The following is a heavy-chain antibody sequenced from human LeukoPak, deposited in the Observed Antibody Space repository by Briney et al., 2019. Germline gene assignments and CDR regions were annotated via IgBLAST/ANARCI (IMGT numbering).Heavy chain of an antibody. CDR1: GYTFTSYG. D-gene: IGHD3-3*01. CDR2: ISAYNGNT. CDR3: ARAGFYDFWSGYFSGTEYYYYMDV. Sequence: ASVKVSCKASGYTFTSYGISWVRQAPGQGLEWMGWISAYNGNTNYAQKLQGRVTMTTDTSTSTAYMELRSLRSDDTAVYYCARAGFYDFWSGYFSGTEYYYYMDVWGKGTTVTVSS. J-gene: IGHJ6*03. V-gene: IGHV1-18*01.